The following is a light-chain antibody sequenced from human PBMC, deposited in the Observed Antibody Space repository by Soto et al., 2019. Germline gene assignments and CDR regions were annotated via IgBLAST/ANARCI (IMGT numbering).Light chain of an antibody. J-gene: IGLJ3*02. Sequence: QSALTQPPSASGSPGHAVTISCTGTSSDVGGYNYVSWYQQHPGKAPKLMIYVVTKRPSGVPDRFSGSKSGNTASLTVSGLQAEDEADYDCSSYAGSNNWVFGGGTKLTV. CDR2: VVT. CDR3: SSYAGSNNWV. V-gene: IGLV2-8*01. CDR1: SSDVGGYNY.